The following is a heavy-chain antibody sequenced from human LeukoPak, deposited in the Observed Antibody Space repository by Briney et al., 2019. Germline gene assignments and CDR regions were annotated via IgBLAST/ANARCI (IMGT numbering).Heavy chain of an antibody. V-gene: IGHV3-23*01. Sequence: GGSLRLSCGASGFTFSSYAMSWVRQAPGKGLEWVSAISGSGGSTYYADSVKGRFTISRDNSKNTLYLQMNSLRAEDTAVYYCAKVGKLYYDFWSGYYPGSDYWGQGTLVTVSS. J-gene: IGHJ4*02. CDR1: GFTFSSYA. CDR2: ISGSGGST. CDR3: AKVGKLYYDFWSGYYPGSDY. D-gene: IGHD3-3*01.